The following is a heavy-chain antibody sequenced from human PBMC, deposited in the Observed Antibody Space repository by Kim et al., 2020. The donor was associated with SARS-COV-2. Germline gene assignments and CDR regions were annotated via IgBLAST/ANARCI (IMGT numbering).Heavy chain of an antibody. CDR3: ARADTNTAMDIIDY. Sequence: GGSLRLSCAASGFTFSSYGMHWVRQAPGKGLEWVAVIWYDGSNKYYADSVKGRFTISRDNSKNTLYLQMNSLRAEDTAVYYCARADTNTAMDIIDYWGQGTLVTVSS. V-gene: IGHV3-33*01. J-gene: IGHJ4*02. CDR1: GFTFSSYG. CDR2: IWYDGSNK. D-gene: IGHD5-18*01.